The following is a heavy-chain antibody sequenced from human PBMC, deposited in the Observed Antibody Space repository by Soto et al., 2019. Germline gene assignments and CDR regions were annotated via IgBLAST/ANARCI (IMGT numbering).Heavy chain of an antibody. V-gene: IGHV1-3*01. J-gene: IGHJ4*02. Sequence: QVQLVQSGAEVKKHGASVKVSCKASGYTFTRYAMHWVRQAPGQRLEWMGWINAGNVNTKYSQKFQGRVTITRDTSGITTYMEVSSLRSEATAVYYCARTLGGNDVSSLGYWGQGTLVTFAS. CDR2: INAGNVNT. CDR3: ARTLGGNDVSSLGY. CDR1: GYTFTRYA. D-gene: IGHD1-1*01.